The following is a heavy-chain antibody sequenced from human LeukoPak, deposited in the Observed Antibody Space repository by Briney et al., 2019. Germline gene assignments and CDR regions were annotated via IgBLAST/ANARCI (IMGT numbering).Heavy chain of an antibody. V-gene: IGHV3-74*01. CDR2: IASVGSST. CDR1: GFTFSSYW. Sequence: GGSLRLSCAASGFTFSSYWMNWVRQAPGKGLVWVSRIASVGSSTTYADSGKGRFSISRDNAKNTLYLQMNSLRVEDTAVYYCARGRPHGNDYWGQGTLVTVSS. J-gene: IGHJ4*02. D-gene: IGHD4-23*01. CDR3: ARGRPHGNDY.